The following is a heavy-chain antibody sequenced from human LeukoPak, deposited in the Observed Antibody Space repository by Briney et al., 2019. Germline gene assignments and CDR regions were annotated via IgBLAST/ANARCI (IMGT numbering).Heavy chain of an antibody. D-gene: IGHD3-22*01. CDR2: INPNSGGT. J-gene: IGHJ4*02. Sequence: ASVKVSCKASGSTFSNYAITWVRQAPGQGLEWMGWINPNSGGTNYAQKFQGRVTMTRDTSISTAYMELSRLRSDDTAVYYCARATKEYYYDSSGYGIDYWGQGTLVTVSS. CDR1: GSTFSNYA. CDR3: ARATKEYYYDSSGYGIDY. V-gene: IGHV1-2*02.